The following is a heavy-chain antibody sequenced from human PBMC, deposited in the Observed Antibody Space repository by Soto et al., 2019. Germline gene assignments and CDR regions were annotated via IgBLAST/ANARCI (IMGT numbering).Heavy chain of an antibody. CDR1: GGSISSSSYY. Sequence: SETLSLTCTVSGGSISSSSYYWGWIRQPPGKGLEWIGSIYYSGSTYYNPSLKSRVTISVDTSKNQFSLKLSSVTAADMALYYCALDDYGDYGLYYYYYYGMDGWGQGTTVTVSS. D-gene: IGHD4-17*01. V-gene: IGHV4-39*01. J-gene: IGHJ6*02. CDR3: ALDDYGDYGLYYYYYYGMDG. CDR2: IYYSGST.